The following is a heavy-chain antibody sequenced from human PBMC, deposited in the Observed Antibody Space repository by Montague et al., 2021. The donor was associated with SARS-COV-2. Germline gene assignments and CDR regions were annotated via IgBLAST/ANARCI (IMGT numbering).Heavy chain of an antibody. CDR1: GGPFSGYL. Sequence: SETLSLTCAVHGGPFSGYLWSWIRQPPGKGLEWIGQINHSGNTNYNPSLMSRVTISVDMSKSQFSLKLSSVTAADTAVYYCARGGSSSSGVYWGQGTLVTVSS. CDR2: INHSGNT. V-gene: IGHV4-34*01. D-gene: IGHD6-6*01. J-gene: IGHJ4*02. CDR3: ARGGSSSSGVY.